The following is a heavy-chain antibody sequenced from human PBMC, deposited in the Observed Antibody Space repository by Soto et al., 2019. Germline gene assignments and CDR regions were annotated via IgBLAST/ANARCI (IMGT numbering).Heavy chain of an antibody. V-gene: IGHV1-18*01. CDR2: ISACNGNT. J-gene: IGHJ6*02. Sequence: ASVKVSCKASGYTFTSYGISWVRQAPGQGLEWMGWISACNGNTNYAQKLQGRVTMTTDTSTSTAYMELRSLRSDDTAVYYCARRTYYDFWSGYSRYYYYGMDVWGQGTTVTVSS. CDR3: ARRTYYDFWSGYSRYYYYGMDV. D-gene: IGHD3-3*01. CDR1: GYTFTSYG.